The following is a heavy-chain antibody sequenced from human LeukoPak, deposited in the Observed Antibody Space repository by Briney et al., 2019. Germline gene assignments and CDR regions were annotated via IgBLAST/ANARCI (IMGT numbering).Heavy chain of an antibody. CDR3: ARQLRFLQWLLTGGPFDY. Sequence: GGSLRLSCADSGLDFSAYDMNWVRQAPGKGLEWVSYISSSGSTIYYADSVKGRFTISRDNAKNSLYLQMNSLRAEDTAVYYCARQLRFLQWLLTGGPFDYWGQGTLVTVSS. J-gene: IGHJ4*02. CDR2: ISSSGSTI. V-gene: IGHV3-48*03. CDR1: GLDFSAYD. D-gene: IGHD3-3*01.